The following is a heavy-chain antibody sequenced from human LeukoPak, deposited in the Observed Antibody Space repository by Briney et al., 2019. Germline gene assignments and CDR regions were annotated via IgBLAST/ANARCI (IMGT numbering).Heavy chain of an antibody. J-gene: IGHJ4*02. D-gene: IGHD3-10*01. Sequence: PGGSLRLSCAASGFTFSSYAMSWVRQAPGKGLEWVSAISGSGGGTYYADSVKGRFTISRDNSKNTLYLQMNSLRAEDTAVYYCARAKYITMVRGEWGQGTLVTVSS. CDR2: ISGSGGGT. CDR1: GFTFSSYA. CDR3: ARAKYITMVRGE. V-gene: IGHV3-23*01.